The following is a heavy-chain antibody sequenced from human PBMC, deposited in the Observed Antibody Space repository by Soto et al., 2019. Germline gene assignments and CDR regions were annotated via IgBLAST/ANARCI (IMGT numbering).Heavy chain of an antibody. J-gene: IGHJ5*02. D-gene: IGHD5-18*01. V-gene: IGHV4-31*03. CDR3: ARSERGYSYGPRKEWFDP. CDR2: IYYSGST. Sequence: SETLSLTCTVSGGSISSGDYYWSWIRQHPGKGLEWIGYIYYSGSTYYNPSLKSRVTISVDTSKNQFSLELSSVTAADTAVYYCARSERGYSYGPRKEWFDPWGQGTPVTVSS. CDR1: GGSISSGDYY.